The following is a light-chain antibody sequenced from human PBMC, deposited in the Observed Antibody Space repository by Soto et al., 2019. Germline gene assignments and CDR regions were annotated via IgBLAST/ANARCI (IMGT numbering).Light chain of an antibody. CDR1: QSISSF. CDR3: QQYNNWPRT. Sequence: EIVLTQSPATLSLSPGERGTLSCRASQSISSFLAWYQQKPGQAPRLLIYGASTRATGLPARFSGSGSGTEFTLTISSLQSEDFAVYYCQQYNNWPRTFGQGTKVDI. CDR2: GAS. J-gene: IGKJ1*01. V-gene: IGKV3-15*01.